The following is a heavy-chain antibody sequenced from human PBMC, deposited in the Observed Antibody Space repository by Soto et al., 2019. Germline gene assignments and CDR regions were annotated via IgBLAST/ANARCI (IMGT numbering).Heavy chain of an antibody. V-gene: IGHV5-51*01. J-gene: IGHJ4*02. CDR2: IYPGDSDT. CDR1: GYSFSSYW. Sequence: GESLKISCRGSGYSFSSYWIAWVRQMPGKGLEWMGIIYPGDSDTRYSPSFQGQVTISADKSISTAYLQWSSLKASDTAMYYCARHAGDTMIVVEDYFDYWGQGTLVTVSS. D-gene: IGHD3-22*01. CDR3: ARHAGDTMIVVEDYFDY.